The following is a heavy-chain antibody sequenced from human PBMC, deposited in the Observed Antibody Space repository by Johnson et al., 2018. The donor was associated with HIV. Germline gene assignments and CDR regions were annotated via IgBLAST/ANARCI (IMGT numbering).Heavy chain of an antibody. CDR3: AKDTRMTTVTPGALNI. CDR1: GFTFGDYA. Sequence: VQLVESGGDLVQPGGSLRLSCTASGFTFGDYAMHWVRQAPGKGLEWVSVISWDGGSTYYADSVKGRFTISRDNSKNSLYLQMNSLRVEDTALYYCAKDTRMTTVTPGALNIWGQGTMVTVSS. D-gene: IGHD4-11*01. V-gene: IGHV3-43D*03. J-gene: IGHJ3*02. CDR2: ISWDGGST.